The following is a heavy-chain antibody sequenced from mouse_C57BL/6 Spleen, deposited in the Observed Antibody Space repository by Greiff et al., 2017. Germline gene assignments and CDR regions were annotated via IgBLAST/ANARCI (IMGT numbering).Heavy chain of an antibody. J-gene: IGHJ1*03. CDR1: GYTFTEYT. CDR2: FYPGSGSI. CDR3: AEHEDPQYYGSEGYFDV. D-gene: IGHD1-1*01. V-gene: IGHV1-62-2*01. Sequence: VQLQQSGAELVKPGASVKLSCKASGYTFTEYTIHWVKQRSGQGLEWIGWFYPGSGSIKYNEKFKDKATLTADKSSSTVYMELSSLTSEDSAVXFYAEHEDPQYYGSEGYFDVWGTGTTVTVSS.